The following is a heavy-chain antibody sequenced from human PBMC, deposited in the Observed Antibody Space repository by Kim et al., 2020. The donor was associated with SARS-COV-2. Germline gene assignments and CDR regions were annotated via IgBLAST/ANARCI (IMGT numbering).Heavy chain of an antibody. Sequence: RYSPSFQGKVTISADKSISTAYLQWSSLKASDTAMYYCARVYNWNDWLDYWGQGTLVTVSS. J-gene: IGHJ4*02. CDR3: ARVYNWNDWLDY. D-gene: IGHD1-1*01. V-gene: IGHV5-51*01.